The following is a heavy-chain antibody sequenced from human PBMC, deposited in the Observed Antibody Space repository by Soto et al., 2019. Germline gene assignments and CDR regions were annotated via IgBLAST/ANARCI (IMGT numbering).Heavy chain of an antibody. V-gene: IGHV4-39*01. Sequence: SETLSLTCTVSGGSVSSSSYYWGWIRQPPGKGLEWIGSIYYSGSTYYNPSLKSRVTISVDTSKNQFSLKLSSVTAADTAVYYCARQSSTVTKSGSDYWGQGTLVTVSS. CDR1: GGSVSSSSYY. J-gene: IGHJ4*02. D-gene: IGHD4-17*01. CDR3: ARQSSTVTKSGSDY. CDR2: IYYSGST.